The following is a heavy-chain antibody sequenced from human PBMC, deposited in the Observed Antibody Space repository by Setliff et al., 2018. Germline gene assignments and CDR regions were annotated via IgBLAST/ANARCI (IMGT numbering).Heavy chain of an antibody. J-gene: IGHJ3*02. CDR1: GFSLSNSLMG. Sequence: SGPTLVNPTETLTLTCSVSGFSLSNSLMGVSWIRQPPGKGLEWIGSIYYSGSTYYNPSLKSRVTISVDTSKNQFSLKLSSVTAADTAVYYCARRSNLGATIFSGAFDIWGQGTMVTVSS. V-gene: IGHV4-39*01. D-gene: IGHD3-3*01. CDR3: ARRSNLGATIFSGAFDI. CDR2: IYYSGST.